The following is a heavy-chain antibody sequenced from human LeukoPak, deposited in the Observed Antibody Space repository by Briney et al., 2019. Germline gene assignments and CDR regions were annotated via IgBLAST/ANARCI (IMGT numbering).Heavy chain of an antibody. CDR1: GFSLSTSGMC. CDR3: ARIRGSRYYLDY. D-gene: IGHD6-13*01. V-gene: IGHV2-70*11. CDR2: IDWDDDK. J-gene: IGHJ4*02. Sequence: SGPTRVNPTQTLTLTCTFSGFSLSTSGMCVSWIRQPPGNALEWLARIDWDDDKYYSTSLKTRLTISKDPSKNQVVLTMTNMDPVDTATYYCARIRGSRYYLDYWGQGTLVTVSS.